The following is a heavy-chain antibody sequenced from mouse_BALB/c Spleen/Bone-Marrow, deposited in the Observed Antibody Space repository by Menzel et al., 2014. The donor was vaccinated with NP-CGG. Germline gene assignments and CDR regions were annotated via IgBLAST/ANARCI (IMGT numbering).Heavy chain of an antibody. D-gene: IGHD2-4*01. CDR1: GYSFTGYF. V-gene: IGHV1-37*01. CDR3: GRGDDYDGDFDR. Sequence: VHVKQSGPELVKPGASVKISCKASGYSFTGYFMNWVKQSHGKSLEWIGRISPYNGDTFYNQKFKGKATLTVDKSSSTAHMELLSLTSEDSAVYYCGRGDDYDGDFDRWGQGTTLTVSS. CDR2: ISPYNGDT. J-gene: IGHJ2*01.